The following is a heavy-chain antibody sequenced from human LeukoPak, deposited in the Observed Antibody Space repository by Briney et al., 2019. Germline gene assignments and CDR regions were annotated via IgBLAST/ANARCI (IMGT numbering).Heavy chain of an antibody. CDR2: INPNSGGT. J-gene: IGHJ4*02. V-gene: IGHV1-2*02. D-gene: IGHD3-3*01. CDR1: GYTFTGYY. Sequence: ASVKVSCKASGYTFTGYYMHWVRQAPGQGLEWMGWINPNSGGTNYAQKFQGRVTMTRDTSISTAYMELSSLRSEDTAVYYCARSDHGGVIIDSFDYWGQGTLVTVSS. CDR3: ARSDHGGVIIDSFDY.